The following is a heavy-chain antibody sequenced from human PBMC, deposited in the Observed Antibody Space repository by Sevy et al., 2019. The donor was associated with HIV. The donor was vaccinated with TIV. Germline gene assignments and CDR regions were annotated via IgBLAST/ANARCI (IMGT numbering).Heavy chain of an antibody. CDR1: GDSVSSSSVA. CDR3: ARAITIFGLTLMLDP. CDR2: TYYRSKWYN. D-gene: IGHD3-3*01. J-gene: IGHJ5*02. Sequence: KQSQTLSLTCTISGDSVSSSSVAWNWIRQSPSRGLEWLGRTYYRSKWYNDYALSVKNRIIISPDTSKNQLSLQLNSVTPEDTAVYYRARAITIFGLTLMLDPWGLGTLVTVSS. V-gene: IGHV6-1*01.